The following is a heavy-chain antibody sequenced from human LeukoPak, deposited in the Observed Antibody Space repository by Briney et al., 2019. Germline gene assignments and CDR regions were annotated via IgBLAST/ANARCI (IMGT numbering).Heavy chain of an antibody. D-gene: IGHD3-10*01. V-gene: IGHV3-33*06. CDR1: GFTFSSYG. Sequence: PGGSLRLSCAASGFTFSSYGMHWVRKAPGKGLEWVAVIWYDGSNKYYADSVKGRFTISRDNSKNTLYLQMNSLRAEDTALYYCAKDIGDLPDAFDIWGQGTMVTVSS. J-gene: IGHJ3*02. CDR2: IWYDGSNK. CDR3: AKDIGDLPDAFDI.